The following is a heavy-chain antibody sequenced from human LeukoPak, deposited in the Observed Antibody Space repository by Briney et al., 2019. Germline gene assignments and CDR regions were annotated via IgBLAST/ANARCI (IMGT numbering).Heavy chain of an antibody. CDR2: IREDGSEK. D-gene: IGHD3-3*01. Sequence: GSLRLSCAASGFTFSSYWMTWVRQAPGKGLEWVANIREDGSEKHYVDSVKGRFTVSRDNAKNSLYLQVNSLRAEDTAVYYCARLNYDFWSGVWEGYYMDVWGKGTTVTVSS. CDR3: ARLNYDFWSGVWEGYYMDV. V-gene: IGHV3-7*01. CDR1: GFTFSSYW. J-gene: IGHJ6*03.